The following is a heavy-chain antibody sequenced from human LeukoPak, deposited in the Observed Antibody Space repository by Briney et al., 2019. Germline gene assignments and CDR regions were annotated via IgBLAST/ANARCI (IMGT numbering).Heavy chain of an antibody. J-gene: IGHJ4*02. Sequence: ASVKVSCKASGYTFTSYDINWVRQATGQGLEWMGWMNPNSGNTGYAQKFQGRVTMTRNTSISTAYMELSSLRSEDTAVYYCARGRHRGVYCSSTSCWLLKYWGQGTLVTVSS. CDR2: MNPNSGNT. D-gene: IGHD2-2*01. V-gene: IGHV1-8*01. CDR3: ARGRHRGVYCSSTSCWLLKY. CDR1: GYTFTSYD.